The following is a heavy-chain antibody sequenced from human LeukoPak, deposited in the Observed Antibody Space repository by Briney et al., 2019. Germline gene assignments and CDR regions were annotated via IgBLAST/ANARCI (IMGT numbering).Heavy chain of an antibody. Sequence: GESLRLSCAASGFTFSSYWMSWVRQAPGKGLEWVANVKQDGSEKYYVDSVKGRFTISRDNAKNSLFLQMSSLRAEDTAVYFCARGVPSGVDYFDYWGQGTLVTVSS. V-gene: IGHV3-7*01. CDR2: VKQDGSEK. D-gene: IGHD6-19*01. CDR1: GFTFSSYW. J-gene: IGHJ4*02. CDR3: ARGVPSGVDYFDY.